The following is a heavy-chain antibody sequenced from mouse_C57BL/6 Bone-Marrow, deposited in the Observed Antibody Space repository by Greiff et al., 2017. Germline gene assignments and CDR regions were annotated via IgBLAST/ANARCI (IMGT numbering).Heavy chain of an antibody. CDR2: IYPGSGST. D-gene: IGHD4-1*02. V-gene: IGHV1-55*01. Sequence: QVQLKESGAELVKPGASVKMSCKASGYTFTSYWITWVKQRPGQGLEWIGDIYPGSGSTNYNEKFKSKATLTVDTSSSTAYMQLSSLTSEDSAVYYCASTGTWFAYWGQGTLVTVSA. J-gene: IGHJ3*01. CDR1: GYTFTSYW. CDR3: ASTGTWFAY.